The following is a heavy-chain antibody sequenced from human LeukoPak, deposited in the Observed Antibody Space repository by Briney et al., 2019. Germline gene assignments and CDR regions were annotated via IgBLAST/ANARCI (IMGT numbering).Heavy chain of an antibody. J-gene: IGHJ5*02. D-gene: IGHD2-2*01. CDR2: ISAYNGNT. CDR1: GYTFTSYG. CDR3: ARDAVRDSTSGSWFDP. Sequence: ASVKVSCKASGYTFTSYGISWVRQAPGQGLEWMGWISAYNGNTNYAQKLQGRVTMTTDTSTSTAYMELRSLRSDDTAVYYCARDAVRDSTSGSWFDPWGQGTLVTVSS. V-gene: IGHV1-18*01.